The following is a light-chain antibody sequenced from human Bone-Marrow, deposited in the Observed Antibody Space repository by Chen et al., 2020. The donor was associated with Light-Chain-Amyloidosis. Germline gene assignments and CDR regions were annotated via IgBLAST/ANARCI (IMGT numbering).Light chain of an antibody. CDR3: QSADSSGTYEVI. J-gene: IGLJ2*01. CDR2: RDT. Sequence: SYELTQPPSVSVSPGQTARITCSGDDLPTKYAYWYQQKPGRAPVLVIHRDTERPSGISDRFSGSSSGTTATLTISGVQAEDEADYHCQSADSSGTYEVIFGGGTKLTVL. CDR1: DLPTKY. V-gene: IGLV3-25*03.